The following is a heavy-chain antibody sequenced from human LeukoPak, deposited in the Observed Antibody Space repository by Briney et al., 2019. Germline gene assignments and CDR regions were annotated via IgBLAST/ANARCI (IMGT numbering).Heavy chain of an antibody. CDR2: INPNSGGT. J-gene: IGHJ4*02. D-gene: IGHD2-15*01. CDR3: ARLVAATEADDY. Sequence: ASVKVSCKASGYTFTSYGISWVRQAPGQGLEWMGWINPNSGGTNYAQKFQGRVTMTRDTSISTAYMELSRLRSDDTAVYYCARLVAATEADDYWGQGTLVTVSS. CDR1: GYTFTSYG. V-gene: IGHV1-2*02.